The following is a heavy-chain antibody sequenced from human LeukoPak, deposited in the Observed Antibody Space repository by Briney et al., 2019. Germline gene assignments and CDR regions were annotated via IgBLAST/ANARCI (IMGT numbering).Heavy chain of an antibody. CDR1: GGSGISGSYY. V-gene: IGHV4-61*01. Sequence: SETLSLTCTVSGGSGISGSYYWSWIRQPPGKGLEWIGYIYHSGTTKYNPSLKSRVTISIDTSKNQFSLKERSVTAADTAVYFCARGPPLYSSDWYVNWFDPWGQGTLVTVSS. D-gene: IGHD6-19*01. J-gene: IGHJ5*02. CDR2: IYHSGTT. CDR3: ARGPPLYSSDWYVNWFDP.